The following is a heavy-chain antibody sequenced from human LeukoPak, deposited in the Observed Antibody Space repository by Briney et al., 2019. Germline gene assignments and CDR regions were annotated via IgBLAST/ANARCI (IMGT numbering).Heavy chain of an antibody. J-gene: IGHJ4*02. Sequence: GGSLRLSCAASGFTFSNYWMNWVRQAPGKGLEWVAFIRYDGSNKYYADSVKGRFTISRDNSKNTLYLQMNSLRAEDTAVYYCARFSGSSPHFDYWGQGTLVTVSS. CDR1: GFTFSNYW. CDR2: IRYDGSNK. CDR3: ARFSGSSPHFDY. V-gene: IGHV3-30*02. D-gene: IGHD1-26*01.